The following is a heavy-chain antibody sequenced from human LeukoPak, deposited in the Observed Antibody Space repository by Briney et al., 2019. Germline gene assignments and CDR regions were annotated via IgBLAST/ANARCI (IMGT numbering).Heavy chain of an antibody. V-gene: IGHV3-15*01. D-gene: IGHD3-10*01. CDR3: TTDLGTYYHGSQRLIPIDY. J-gene: IGHJ4*02. CDR1: GFTFTNAW. Sequence: GGSLRLSCVDSGFTFTNAWMSWVRQAPGKGLEWIGRIKSKTDGETTNYAEPVRGRFTISRDDSKSAVYLQMNSLKIEDTAVYYCTTDLGTYYHGSQRLIPIDYWGQGALVTVSS. CDR2: IKSKTDGETT.